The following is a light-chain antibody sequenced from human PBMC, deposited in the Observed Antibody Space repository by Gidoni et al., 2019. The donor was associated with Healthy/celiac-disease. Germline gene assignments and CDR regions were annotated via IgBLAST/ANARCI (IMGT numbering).Light chain of an antibody. CDR2: DAY. CDR1: QSISSW. Sequence: DIQMTQSPSTLSASVGDRVTITCRASQSISSWLAWYQQKPGKAPKLLIYDAYRLESGVPSRFIGSGSGTEFTLTISSLQPDDFATYYCQQYNSYSWTFGQGTKVEIK. CDR3: QQYNSYSWT. J-gene: IGKJ1*01. V-gene: IGKV1-5*01.